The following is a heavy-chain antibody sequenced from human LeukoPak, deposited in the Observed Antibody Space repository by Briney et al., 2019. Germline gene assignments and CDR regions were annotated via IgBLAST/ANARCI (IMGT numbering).Heavy chain of an antibody. V-gene: IGHV1-2*02. J-gene: IGHJ4*02. CDR3: ARAFFFGGSYSFDY. D-gene: IGHD1-26*01. CDR2: INPNSGGT. Sequence: ASVNVSCTASGYTFTAYYIHWVRQAPGQGLEWMGWINPNSGGTNYAQKFQGRVTITRDTSISTAFMELSRLRSDDTAVYYCARAFFFGGSYSFDYWGQGTLVSVSS. CDR1: GYTFTAYY.